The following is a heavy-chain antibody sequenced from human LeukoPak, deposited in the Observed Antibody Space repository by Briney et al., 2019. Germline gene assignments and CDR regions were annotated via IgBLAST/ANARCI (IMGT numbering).Heavy chain of an antibody. Sequence: SETLSLTCAVYGGSFSGYYWSWIRQPPGKGLEWIGYIYYSGSTYYNPSLKSRVTISVGTSKNQFSLKLSSVTAADTAVYYCARQLGIAGPNWFDPWGQGTLVTVSS. J-gene: IGHJ5*02. CDR1: GGSFSGYY. D-gene: IGHD6-13*01. V-gene: IGHV4-34*01. CDR2: IYYSGST. CDR3: ARQLGIAGPNWFDP.